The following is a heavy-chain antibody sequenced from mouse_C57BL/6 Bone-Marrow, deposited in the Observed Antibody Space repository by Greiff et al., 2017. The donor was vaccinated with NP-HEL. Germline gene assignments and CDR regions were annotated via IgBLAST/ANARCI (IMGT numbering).Heavy chain of an antibody. CDR3: ASGAVVDY. CDR2: INPSSGYT. V-gene: IGHV1-7*01. Sequence: QVQLQQSGAELVRPGSSVKMSCKTSGYTFTSYWMHWVKQRPGQGLEWIGYINPSSGYTKYNQKFKDKATLTADKSSSTAYMQLSSLTYEDSAVYYCASGAVVDYWGQGTTLTVSS. J-gene: IGHJ2*01. D-gene: IGHD1-1*01. CDR1: GYTFTSYW.